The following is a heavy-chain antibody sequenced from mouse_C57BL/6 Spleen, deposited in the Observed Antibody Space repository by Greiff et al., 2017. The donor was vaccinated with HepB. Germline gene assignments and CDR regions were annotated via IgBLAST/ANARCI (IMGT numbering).Heavy chain of an antibody. V-gene: IGHV5-9-1*02. Sequence: DVMLVESGEGLVKPGGSLKLSCAASGFTFSSYAMSWVRQTPEKRLEWVAYISSGGDYIYYADTVKGRFTISRDNARNTLYLQMSSLKSEDTAMYYCTRVGSFYAMDYWGQGTSVTVSS. CDR3: TRVGSFYAMDY. CDR2: ISSGGDYI. CDR1: GFTFSSYA. D-gene: IGHD1-1*01. J-gene: IGHJ4*01.